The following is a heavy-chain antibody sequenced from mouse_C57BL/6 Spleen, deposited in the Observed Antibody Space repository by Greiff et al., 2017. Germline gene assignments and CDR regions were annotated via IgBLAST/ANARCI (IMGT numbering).Heavy chain of an antibody. CDR2: ISSGSSTI. V-gene: IGHV5-17*01. D-gene: IGHD1-1*01. Sequence: EVKLMESGGGLVKPGGSLKLSCAASGFTFSDYGMHWVRQAPEKGLEWVAYISSGSSTIYYADTVKGRFTISRDNAKNTLFLQMTILRSEDTAMYYCAKSSHYAMDYWGQGTSVTVSS. J-gene: IGHJ4*01. CDR3: AKSSHYAMDY. CDR1: GFTFSDYG.